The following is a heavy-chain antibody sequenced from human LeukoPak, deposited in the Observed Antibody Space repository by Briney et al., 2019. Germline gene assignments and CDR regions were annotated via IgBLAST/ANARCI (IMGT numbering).Heavy chain of an antibody. CDR1: GFTFSSYA. D-gene: IGHD1-26*01. Sequence: GGSLRLSCAASGFTFSSYAMHWVRQAPGKGLEWVAVISYDGSNKYYADSVKGRFTISRDNSKNTLYLQMNSLSAEDTAVYYCAKDNSGSHFDYWGQGTLVTVSS. CDR3: AKDNSGSHFDY. CDR2: ISYDGSNK. J-gene: IGHJ4*02. V-gene: IGHV3-30*18.